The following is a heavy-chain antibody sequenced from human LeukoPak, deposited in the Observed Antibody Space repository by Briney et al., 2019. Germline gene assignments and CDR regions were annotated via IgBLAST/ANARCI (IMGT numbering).Heavy chain of an antibody. J-gene: IGHJ3*02. CDR2: ISSSSSYI. D-gene: IGHD6-6*01. CDR3: ARGYSGYI. Sequence: GGSLRLSGAASGFTFSSYSMNWVRKAPGKGLEWVSSISSSSSYIYYADSVKGRFTTSRDNAKNSLYLQMNSLRGGDTAVYYCARGYSGYIWGQGTMVTVS. CDR1: GFTFSSYS. V-gene: IGHV3-21*01.